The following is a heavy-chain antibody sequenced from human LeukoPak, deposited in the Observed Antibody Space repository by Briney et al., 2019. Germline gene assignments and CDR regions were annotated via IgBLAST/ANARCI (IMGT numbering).Heavy chain of an antibody. Sequence: SETLSLTCAVYGGSFSGYNWSWIRHPPGKGLEWIGEINHSGSTNYTPSLKSRVTISVDTSKKQFSLKLSSVTAADTAVYYCARGSVGLAGSTFGGYDSLYYYGMDVWGQGTTVTVSS. CDR1: GGSFSGYN. CDR2: INHSGST. D-gene: IGHD5-12*01. J-gene: IGHJ6*02. V-gene: IGHV4-34*01. CDR3: ARGSVGLAGSTFGGYDSLYYYGMDV.